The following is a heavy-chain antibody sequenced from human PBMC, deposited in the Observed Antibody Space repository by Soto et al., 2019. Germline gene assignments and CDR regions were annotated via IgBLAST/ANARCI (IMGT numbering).Heavy chain of an antibody. V-gene: IGHV6-1*01. CDR1: GDSVSGNSAA. CDR2: TYYRSKWYN. CDR3: ARGLWGYYDSSGYLDY. J-gene: IGHJ4*02. D-gene: IGHD3-22*01. Sequence: SQTLSLTCAISGDSVSGNSAAWNWIRQSPSRGLEWLGRTYYRSKWYNDYAVSVKSRITVTPDTSKNQFSLKLSSVTAADTAVYYCARGLWGYYDSSGYLDYWGQGTLVTVSS.